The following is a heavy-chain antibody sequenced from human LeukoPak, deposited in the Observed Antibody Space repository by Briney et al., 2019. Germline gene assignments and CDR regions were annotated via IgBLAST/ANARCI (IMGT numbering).Heavy chain of an antibody. V-gene: IGHV6-1*01. Sequence: SQTLSLTCDISGDSVSTNTVAWNWIRRSPSRGLEWLGRIYFRSRWYNDYAASVKSRITITADTSKNQISLHLTSVTPEDTAVYYCARYTSVTFDYWGQGTLVTVSS. D-gene: IGHD5-18*01. CDR1: GDSVSTNTVA. CDR2: IYFRSRWYN. CDR3: ARYTSVTFDY. J-gene: IGHJ4*02.